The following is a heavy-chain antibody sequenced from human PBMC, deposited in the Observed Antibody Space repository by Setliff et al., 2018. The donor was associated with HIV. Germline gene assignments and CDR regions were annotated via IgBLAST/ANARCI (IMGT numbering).Heavy chain of an antibody. CDR3: TRHRGPPWDAFDI. J-gene: IGHJ3*02. CDR1: GGSISTSRYY. V-gene: IGHV4-39*01. CDR2: IYYSGDT. Sequence: SETLSLTCTVSGGSISTSRYYWGWIRQPPGKGLEWIGNIYYSGDTFYNASLRSRLTLSVDTSKNQFSLKLNSVTASDTAMYYCTRHRGPPWDAFDIWGQGTMVTVSS.